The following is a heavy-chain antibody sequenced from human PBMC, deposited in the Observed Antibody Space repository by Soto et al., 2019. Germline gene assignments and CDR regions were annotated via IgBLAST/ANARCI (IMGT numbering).Heavy chain of an antibody. V-gene: IGHV3-30-3*01. Sequence: GGSLRLSCAASRFTFSSYAMHWVRQAPGKGLEWVAIISYDGSNKYYADSVKGRFTISRDNSKNTLYLQMNSLRAEDTAVYYCANGDYRGSSWHDPPAGGFDYWGQGTLVTVSS. CDR3: ANGDYRGSSWHDPPAGGFDY. J-gene: IGHJ4*02. CDR2: ISYDGSNK. CDR1: RFTFSSYA. D-gene: IGHD6-13*01.